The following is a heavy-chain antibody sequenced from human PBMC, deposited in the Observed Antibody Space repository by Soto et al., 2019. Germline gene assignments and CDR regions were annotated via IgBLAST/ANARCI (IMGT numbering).Heavy chain of an antibody. D-gene: IGHD3-10*01. Sequence: LSLTCTVSGGSISSSSYYWGWIRQPPGKGLEWTGSIFYSGSTYYNPSLKSRVTISVDTSKNQFSLKLSSVTAADTAVYYCARAPRGNYGYPSYFDYWGQGTLVTVSS. CDR1: GGSISSSSYY. CDR3: ARAPRGNYGYPSYFDY. J-gene: IGHJ4*02. CDR2: IFYSGST. V-gene: IGHV4-39*07.